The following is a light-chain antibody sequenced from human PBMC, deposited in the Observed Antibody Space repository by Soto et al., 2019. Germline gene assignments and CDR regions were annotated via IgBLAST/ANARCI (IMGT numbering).Light chain of an antibody. CDR1: QSISNW. Sequence: DIQMTQSPSTLSASVGDRVTITCRASQSISNWLAWYQQKPGKAPKLLIYDASSLESGVPSRFSGTGSGTEFTLTISSLQPDDFATYYCQKYSSFPYTFGQVTKLEIK. CDR2: DAS. V-gene: IGKV1-5*01. J-gene: IGKJ2*01. CDR3: QKYSSFPYT.